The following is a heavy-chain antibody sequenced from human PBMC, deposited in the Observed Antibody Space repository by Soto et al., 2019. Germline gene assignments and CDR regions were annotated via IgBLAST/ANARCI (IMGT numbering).Heavy chain of an antibody. CDR3: ARDLGYYDSSGYFDY. Sequence: LRLSCAVSGFTFSDYYMSWIRQAPGKGLEWVSYISSSDSIYYADSVKGRFTISRDNAKNSLYLQMNSLRAEDTAVYYCARDLGYYDSSGYFDYWGQGTLVTVSS. J-gene: IGHJ4*02. D-gene: IGHD3-22*01. CDR2: ISSSDSI. V-gene: IGHV3-11*01. CDR1: GFTFSDYY.